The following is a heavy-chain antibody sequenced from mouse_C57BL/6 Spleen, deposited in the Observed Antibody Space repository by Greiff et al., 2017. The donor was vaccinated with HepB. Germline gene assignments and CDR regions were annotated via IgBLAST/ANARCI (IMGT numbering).Heavy chain of an antibody. CDR3: ARQDYYGSSPLFDV. V-gene: IGHV5-9*01. D-gene: IGHD1-1*01. CDR2: ISGGGGNT. Sequence: EVQVVESGGGLVKPGGSLKLSCAASGFTFSSYTMSWVRQTPEKRLEWVATISGGGGNTYYPDSVKGRFTISRDNAKNTLYLQMSSLRSEDTALYYCARQDYYGSSPLFDVWGTGTTVTVSS. J-gene: IGHJ1*03. CDR1: GFTFSSYT.